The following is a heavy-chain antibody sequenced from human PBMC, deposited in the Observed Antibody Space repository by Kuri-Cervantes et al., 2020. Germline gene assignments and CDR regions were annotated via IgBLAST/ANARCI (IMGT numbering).Heavy chain of an antibody. Sequence: GESLKISCAASGFTVSSNYMSWVRQAPGKGLEWVSVIYSGGSTYYADSVKGRFTISRDNSKNTLYLQMNSLRAEDTAVYYCARGSRYYGSGILGGMDVWGQGTTVTVSS. CDR3: ARGSRYYGSGILGGMDV. CDR1: GFTVSSNY. V-gene: IGHV3-53*01. CDR2: IYSGGST. J-gene: IGHJ6*02. D-gene: IGHD3-10*01.